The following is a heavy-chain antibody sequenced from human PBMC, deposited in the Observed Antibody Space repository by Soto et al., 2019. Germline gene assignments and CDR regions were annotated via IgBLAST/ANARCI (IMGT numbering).Heavy chain of an antibody. CDR3: ARASTVTTGAKFDS. CDR2: ISHSGNT. Sequence: LSLTCPVSGASINSNDYYWRWIRQPPGKGLEWIGYISHSGNTYYSPSLQSRVAISVDTSRNQFSLRLNSVTAADTAVYYCARASTVTTGAKFDSWGQGALVTVYS. D-gene: IGHD4-17*01. CDR1: GASINSNDYY. J-gene: IGHJ4*02. V-gene: IGHV4-30-4*01.